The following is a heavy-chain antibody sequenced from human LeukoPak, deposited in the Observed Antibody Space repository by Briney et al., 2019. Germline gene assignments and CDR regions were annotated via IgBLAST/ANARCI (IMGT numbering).Heavy chain of an antibody. CDR1: GYTFTSYG. J-gene: IGHJ6*02. CDR2: ISAYNGNT. V-gene: IGHV1-18*01. Sequence: ASVKVSCKASGYTFTSYGISWVRQAPGQGLEWMGWISAYNGNTNYAQKLQGRVTMTTDTSTSTAYMELRSLRADDTAVYYCARATPNSSGWPHYYYYGMDVWGQGTPVTVSS. D-gene: IGHD6-19*01. CDR3: ARATPNSSGWPHYYYYGMDV.